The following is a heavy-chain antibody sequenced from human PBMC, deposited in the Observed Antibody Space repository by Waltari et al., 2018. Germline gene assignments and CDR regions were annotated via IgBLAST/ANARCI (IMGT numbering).Heavy chain of an antibody. V-gene: IGHV3-23*03. CDR1: GFTFSSYA. D-gene: IGHD5-18*01. Sequence: EVQLLASGGGLVQPGGSLRLSCAASGFTFSSYAMSWVRQAPGKGLEWVSVSYSGGSTYDADSVKGRFTISRDNSKNTLYLQMNSLRAEDTAVYYCATRVGGYSYGRYWGQGTLVTVSA. J-gene: IGHJ4*02. CDR2: SYSGGST. CDR3: ATRVGGYSYGRY.